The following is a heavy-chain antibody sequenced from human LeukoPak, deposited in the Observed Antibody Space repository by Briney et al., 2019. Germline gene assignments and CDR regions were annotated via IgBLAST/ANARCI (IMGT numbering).Heavy chain of an antibody. V-gene: IGHV4-61*05. D-gene: IGHD4-17*01. Sequence: SETLSLTCTVSGGSIGSSSSYWSWIRQPPGKGLEWIAYIYNSGSTNYNPSLKSRVTISVDTSKNQFSLKLSSVTAADTAVYYCARREVTTSWYFDLWGRGTLVTVSS. CDR3: ARREVTTSWYFDL. CDR2: IYNSGST. J-gene: IGHJ2*01. CDR1: GGSIGSSSSY.